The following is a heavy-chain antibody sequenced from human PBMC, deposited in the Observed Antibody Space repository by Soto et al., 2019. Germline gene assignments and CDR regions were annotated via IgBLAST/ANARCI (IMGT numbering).Heavy chain of an antibody. CDR3: AREEGGGYDHRWFDP. CDR1: GGSISRGGYY. D-gene: IGHD3-16*01. CDR2: IYYSGST. V-gene: IGHV4-31*03. J-gene: IGHJ5*02. Sequence: PSETLSLTCTVSGGSISRGGYYWSWIRQHPGKGLEWIGYIYYSGSTYYNPSLKSRVTISVDTSKNQFSLKLSSVTAADTAVYYCAREEGGGYDHRWFDPWGQGTLVTVS.